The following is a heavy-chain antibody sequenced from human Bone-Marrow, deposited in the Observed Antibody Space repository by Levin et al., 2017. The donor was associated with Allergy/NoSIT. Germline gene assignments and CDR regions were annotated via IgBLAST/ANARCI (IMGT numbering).Heavy chain of an antibody. D-gene: IGHD3-22*01. CDR1: GFTFDTYA. V-gene: IGHV3-23*01. J-gene: IGHJ4*02. Sequence: GGSLRLSCTASGFTFDTYAMTWVRQAPGKGLAWVSAISGSGDMTSYADSVKGRFTVSRDNSKNILFLQMDSLRVEDTAVFYCAKGRSGWFQEKDSWGQGTLVTVSS. CDR2: ISGSGDMT. CDR3: AKGRSGWFQEKDS.